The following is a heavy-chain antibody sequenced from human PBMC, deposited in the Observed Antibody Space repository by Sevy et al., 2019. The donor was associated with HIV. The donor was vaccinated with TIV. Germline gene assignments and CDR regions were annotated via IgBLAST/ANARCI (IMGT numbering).Heavy chain of an antibody. D-gene: IGHD3-16*01. CDR1: GYTFTGYY. CDR3: AMITFGGVTLETIDY. CDR2: INPNSGGT. V-gene: IGHV1-2*02. J-gene: IGHJ4*02. Sequence: ASVKVSCKASGYTFTGYYMHWVRQAPGQGLEWMGWINPNSGGTNYAQKFQGRVTMTRETSISTAYMELSRLRSDDTAVYYCAMITFGGVTLETIDYWGQGTLVTVSS.